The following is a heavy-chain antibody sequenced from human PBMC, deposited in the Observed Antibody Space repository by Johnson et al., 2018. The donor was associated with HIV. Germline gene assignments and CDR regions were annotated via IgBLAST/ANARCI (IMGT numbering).Heavy chain of an antibody. CDR3: ARERQAVVAFDI. Sequence: EVQLVESGGGLVKPVGSLRLSCAASGFTFSNAWMSWVRQAPGKGLEWVGRIKSKTDGGTRDYAAPVKGKFTISRDDSKNTLYLQMNSLKTEDTAVYYCARERQAVVAFDIWGQGTMVTVSS. J-gene: IGHJ3*02. D-gene: IGHD2-21*01. V-gene: IGHV3-15*01. CDR2: IKSKTDGGTR. CDR1: GFTFSNAW.